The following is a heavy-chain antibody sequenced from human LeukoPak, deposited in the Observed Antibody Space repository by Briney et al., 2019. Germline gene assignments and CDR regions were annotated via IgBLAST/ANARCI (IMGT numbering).Heavy chain of an antibody. CDR2: FDPEDGET. J-gene: IGHJ4*02. CDR3: ATDPRWEPQFDY. D-gene: IGHD1-26*01. Sequence: ASVKVSCKVSGYTLTELSMHWVRQAPGKGLEWMGGFDPEDGETIYAQKFQGRVAMTEDTSPDTAYMELSSLRSEDTAVYYCATDPRWEPQFDYWGQGTLVTVSS. V-gene: IGHV1-24*01. CDR1: GYTLTELS.